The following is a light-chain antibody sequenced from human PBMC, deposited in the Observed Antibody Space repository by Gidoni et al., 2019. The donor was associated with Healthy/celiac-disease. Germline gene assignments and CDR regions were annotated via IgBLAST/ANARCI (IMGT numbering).Light chain of an antibody. J-gene: IGKJ1*01. Sequence: DIQMTQSPSTLSASVGDRVTITCRASQSISNWLAWYQQKPGKAPKLLIYKASSLESGVPSRISSSGSRTEFTLTSSSLQPDDFATYYCQQYNSYPTFGQGTKVEIK. CDR1: QSISNW. V-gene: IGKV1-5*03. CDR2: KAS. CDR3: QQYNSYPT.